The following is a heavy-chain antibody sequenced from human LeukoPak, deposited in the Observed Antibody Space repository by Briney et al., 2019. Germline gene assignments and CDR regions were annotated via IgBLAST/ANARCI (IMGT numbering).Heavy chain of an antibody. CDR1: GFMYGSYA. D-gene: IGHD2-2*01. J-gene: IGHJ4*02. CDR3: ARGAVPAAHYYFDY. CDR2: ISYDGSNA. V-gene: IGHV3-33*05. Sequence: PGGSPRLSCAASGFMYGSYAMHWVRQAPGKGLEWVALISYDGSNAYYADSVKGRFTISRDNSKKTLFLQMNSLRAEDTAVYYCARGAVPAAHYYFDYWGQGTLVTVSS.